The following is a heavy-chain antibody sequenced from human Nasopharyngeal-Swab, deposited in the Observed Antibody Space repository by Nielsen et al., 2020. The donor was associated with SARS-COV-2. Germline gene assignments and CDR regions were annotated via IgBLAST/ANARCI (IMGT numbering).Heavy chain of an antibody. CDR3: ALTQGTFGGVIVMPPGPFDY. CDR1: GFTFSDYY. CDR2: IYSDGTST. Sequence: GGSLRLSCAASGFTFSDYYMSWIRQAPGKGLEWVSVIYSDGTSTYYVDSVKGRFTISRDNSKNTLYLQMKSLRAEDTAVYYCALTQGTFGGVIVMPPGPFDYWGQGTLVTVSS. D-gene: IGHD3-16*02. V-gene: IGHV3-23*03. J-gene: IGHJ4*02.